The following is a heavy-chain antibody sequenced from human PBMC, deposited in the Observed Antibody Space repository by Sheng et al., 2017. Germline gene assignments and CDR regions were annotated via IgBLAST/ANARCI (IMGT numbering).Heavy chain of an antibody. V-gene: IGHV4-34*01. Sequence: QVQLQQWGAGLLKPSETLSLTCAVYGGSFSGYYWSWIRQPPGKGLEWIGEINHSGSTNYNPSLKSRVTISVDTSKNQFSLKLSSVTAADTAVYYCARVEVWFGDWYYGMDVWGQGTTVTVSS. CDR2: INHSGST. D-gene: IGHD3-10*01. CDR1: GGSFSGYY. CDR3: ARVEVWFGDWYYGMDV. J-gene: IGHJ6*02.